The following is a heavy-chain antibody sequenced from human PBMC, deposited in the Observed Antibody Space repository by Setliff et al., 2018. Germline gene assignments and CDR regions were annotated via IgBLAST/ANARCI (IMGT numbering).Heavy chain of an antibody. CDR3: VRSSAPQVVLAADFDF. CDR2: TIPMFGST. J-gene: IGHJ4*02. V-gene: IGHV1-69*05. Sequence: WASVKVSCKASGDTFSSYGISWVRQAPGQGLEWMGGTIPMFGSTSYAQKFQGRVTIITDESTTTAYMELSSLGSEDTAVYYCVRSSAPQVVLAADFDFWGQGTPVTVSS. CDR1: GDTFSSYG. D-gene: IGHD6-19*01.